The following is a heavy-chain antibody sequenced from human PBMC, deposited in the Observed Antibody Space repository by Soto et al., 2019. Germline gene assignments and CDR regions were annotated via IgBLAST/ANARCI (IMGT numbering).Heavy chain of an antibody. CDR2: INSDGSST. V-gene: IGHV3-74*01. Sequence: GGSLRLSCAASGFTFSSYWMHWVRQAPGKGLVWVSRINSDGSSTSYADSVKGRFTISRDNAKNKLYLQMNSLRAEDTAVYYCARDRYYGPGAFDMWGQGTMVTVSS. J-gene: IGHJ3*02. CDR3: ARDRYYGPGAFDM. D-gene: IGHD3-10*01. CDR1: GFTFSSYW.